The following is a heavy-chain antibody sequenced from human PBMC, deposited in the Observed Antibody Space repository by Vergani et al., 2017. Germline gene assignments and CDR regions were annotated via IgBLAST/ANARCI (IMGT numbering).Heavy chain of an antibody. J-gene: IGHJ6*04. Sequence: QMQLVQSGPEVKKPGTSVKVSCKASGFTFTSSAMQWVRQARGQRLEWIGWIVVGSGNSNYAQKFQERVTITRDMSTSTAYMELSSLRSEDTAVYYCAASVYYYGSGFRVDVWGKGTTVTVSS. CDR3: AASVYYYGSGFRVDV. CDR2: IVVGSGNS. V-gene: IGHV1-58*02. CDR1: GFTFTSSA. D-gene: IGHD3-10*01.